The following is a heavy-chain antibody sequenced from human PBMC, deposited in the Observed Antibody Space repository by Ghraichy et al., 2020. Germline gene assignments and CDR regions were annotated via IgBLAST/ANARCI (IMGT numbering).Heavy chain of an antibody. CDR3: ASGERVDIVPTIRDRDSAGNWFDP. D-gene: IGHD5-12*01. V-gene: IGHV1-3*01. J-gene: IGHJ5*02. CDR2: INAGNGNT. Sequence: ASVKVSCKASGYTFTSYAMHWVRQAPGQRLEWMGWINAGNGNTKYSQKFQGRVTITRDTSASTAYMELSSLRFEDTAVYYCASGERVDIVPTIRDRDSAGNWFDPWGQGTLVTVSS. CDR1: GYTFTSYA.